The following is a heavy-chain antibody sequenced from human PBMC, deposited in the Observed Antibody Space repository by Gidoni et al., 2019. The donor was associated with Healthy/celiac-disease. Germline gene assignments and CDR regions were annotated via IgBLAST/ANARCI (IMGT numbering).Heavy chain of an antibody. J-gene: IGHJ4*02. Sequence: EVQLVQSGAEVKKPGESLRISCKGSGYSFTSYWISWVRQMPGKGLEWMGRIDPSDSYTNYSPSFQGHVTISADKSISTAYLQWSSLKASDTAMYYCARSNYYGSGSYYRTNFDYWGQGTLVTVSS. CDR2: IDPSDSYT. D-gene: IGHD3-10*01. V-gene: IGHV5-10-1*01. CDR1: GYSFTSYW. CDR3: ARSNYYGSGSYYRTNFDY.